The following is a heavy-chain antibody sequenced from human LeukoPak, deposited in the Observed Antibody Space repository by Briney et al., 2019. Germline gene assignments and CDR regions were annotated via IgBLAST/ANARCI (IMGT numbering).Heavy chain of an antibody. D-gene: IGHD5-12*01. V-gene: IGHV4-59*08. J-gene: IGHJ6*03. CDR2: IYYSGST. CDR3: AGVATIVVNYYYMDV. Sequence: PSETLSLTCTVPGSSISSYYWSWIRQPQGKGPEWIGYIYYSGSTNYNPSLKSRVTISVDTSKNQFSLKLSSVTAADTAVYYCAGVATIVVNYYYMDVWGKGTTVTVSS. CDR1: GSSISSYY.